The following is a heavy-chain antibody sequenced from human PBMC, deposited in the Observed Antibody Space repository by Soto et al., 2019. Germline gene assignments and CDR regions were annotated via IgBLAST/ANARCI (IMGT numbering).Heavy chain of an antibody. CDR3: ARERHREYCGGDCYTAFDY. J-gene: IGHJ4*02. CDR2: IWYDGSNK. D-gene: IGHD2-21*02. Sequence: SLIISCAASGFTFSSYGMHLVRQAPGKGLEWVAVIWYDGSNKYYADSVKGRFTISRDNSKNTLYLQMNSLRAEDTAVYYCARERHREYCGGDCYTAFDYWGQGTLVTVSS. CDR1: GFTFSSYG. V-gene: IGHV3-33*01.